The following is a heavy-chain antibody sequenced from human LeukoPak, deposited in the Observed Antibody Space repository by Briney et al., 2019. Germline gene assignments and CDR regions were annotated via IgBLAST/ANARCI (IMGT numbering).Heavy chain of an antibody. CDR2: IRSKANSYAT. D-gene: IGHD2-21*01. CDR1: GFTFSGSA. V-gene: IGHV3-73*01. CDR3: TRVPEIAVVITPFDY. J-gene: IGHJ4*02. Sequence: GGSLRLSCAASGFTFSGSAMHWVRQASGKGLEWVGRIRSKANSYATAYAASVKGRFTISRDDSKNTAYLQMNSLKTEDTAVYYCTRVPEIAVVITPFDYWGQGTLVTVSS.